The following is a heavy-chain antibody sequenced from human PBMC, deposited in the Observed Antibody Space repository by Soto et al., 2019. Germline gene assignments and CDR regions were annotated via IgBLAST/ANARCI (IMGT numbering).Heavy chain of an antibody. D-gene: IGHD3-10*01. J-gene: IGHJ6*01. CDR2: IIPIDATV. V-gene: IGHV1-69*12. CDR1: GGTFSNYA. Sequence: QVQLVQSGAEVKKPGSSVKVSCKASGGTFSNYALISWVRQAPAQGLEWMGGIIPIDATVNYAQKFQGRITITADESTTTAYMDLGSLRSEDTAVYYCARDLLGFGYTYADVWGQGTTVTVSS. CDR3: ARDLLGFGYTYADV.